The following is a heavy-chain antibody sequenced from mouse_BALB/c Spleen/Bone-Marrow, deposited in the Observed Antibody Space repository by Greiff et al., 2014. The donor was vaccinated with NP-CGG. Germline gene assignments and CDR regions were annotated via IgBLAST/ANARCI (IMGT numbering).Heavy chain of an antibody. CDR1: GYSFTGYF. J-gene: IGHJ2*01. D-gene: IGHD2-3*01. Sequence: VQLQQSGPELVKPGASVKISCKASGYSFTGYFMDWVMQSHGKSLEWIGRINPYNGDTFYNQKFKGKATLTVDKSSSTAHMELRSLASEDSAVYYCERGLDGYYSFDYWGQGTTLTVSS. V-gene: IGHV1-20*02. CDR2: INPYNGDT. CDR3: ERGLDGYYSFDY.